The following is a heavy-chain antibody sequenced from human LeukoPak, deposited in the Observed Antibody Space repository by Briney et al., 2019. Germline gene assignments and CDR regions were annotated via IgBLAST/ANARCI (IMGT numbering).Heavy chain of an antibody. CDR2: ISYGGSTK. CDR1: GFTFSSYG. J-gene: IGHJ4*02. Sequence: GGSLRLSCAASGFTFSSYGMHWVRQAPGKGLEWVAVISYGGSTKYYADSVKGRFTISRDNSKNTLYLQMNSLRAEDTAVYYCAKDSQQQPFDYWGQGTLVTVSS. D-gene: IGHD6-13*01. CDR3: AKDSQQQPFDY. V-gene: IGHV3-30*18.